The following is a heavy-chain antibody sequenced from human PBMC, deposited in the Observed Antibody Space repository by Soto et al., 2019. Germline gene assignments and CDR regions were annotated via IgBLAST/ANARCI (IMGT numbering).Heavy chain of an antibody. V-gene: IGHV1-69*02. CDR2: IIPMLGVR. J-gene: IGHJ3*02. Sequence: QVQLVQSGAEVKKPGSSVKVSCKDSGGTFSTYSMFWVRQAPGQGLEWMGRIIPMLGVRNYAQRFQDRVTITADTSTTTGHMELSSLRSEDTALYDCTIGSWSGDVFDIWGQGTMVTVSS. CDR3: TIGSWSGDVFDI. D-gene: IGHD2-21*02. CDR1: GGTFSTYS.